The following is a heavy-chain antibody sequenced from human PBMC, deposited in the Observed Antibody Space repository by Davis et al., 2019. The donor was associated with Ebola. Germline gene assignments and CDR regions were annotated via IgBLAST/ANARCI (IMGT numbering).Heavy chain of an antibody. D-gene: IGHD2-8*01. CDR1: GDTLNELS. J-gene: IGHJ3*02. V-gene: IGHV1-24*01. Sequence: ASVKVSCKVSGDTLNELSRHWVRQAPGRGLEWMGGFDPEDGKSIYAQKFQNRITMTEDTSTHTAYMEMTSLISDDTAVYYCATLRRSLDATFDIWGQGTMVTVSS. CDR3: ATLRRSLDATFDI. CDR2: FDPEDGKS.